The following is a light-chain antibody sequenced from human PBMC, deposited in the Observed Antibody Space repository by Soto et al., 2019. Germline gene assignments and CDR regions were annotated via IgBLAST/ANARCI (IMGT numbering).Light chain of an antibody. J-gene: IGLJ1*01. Sequence: QSALTQPRSVSGSPGQSVTISCTGTSSDVGGYNYVSWYQQHPGKAPKLMIYDVSKRPSGVPDRFSGSKFGNTASLTISGLQAEDEADYYCCSYAGSYTQVFGTGTKLTVL. CDR1: SSDVGGYNY. CDR3: CSYAGSYTQV. V-gene: IGLV2-11*01. CDR2: DVS.